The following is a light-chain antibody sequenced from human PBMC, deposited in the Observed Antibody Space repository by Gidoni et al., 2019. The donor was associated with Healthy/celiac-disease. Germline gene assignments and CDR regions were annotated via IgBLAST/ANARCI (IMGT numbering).Light chain of an antibody. V-gene: IGKV1-33*01. CDR2: DGA. J-gene: IGKJ5*01. Sequence: DIQMSQSPCSLSASVVHRVTITCQASQDISDYLNWYKQRPWEAPKLLIYDGANLETGVLSRLSGSESGTDFTFTIGGLRPEDIATYYCRQYDNLPFTFGQGTRLEIK. CDR1: QDISDY. CDR3: RQYDNLPFT.